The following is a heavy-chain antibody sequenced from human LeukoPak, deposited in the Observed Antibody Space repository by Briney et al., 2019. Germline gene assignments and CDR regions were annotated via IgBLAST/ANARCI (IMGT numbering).Heavy chain of an antibody. CDR3: ARGDLVRGYYYMDV. D-gene: IGHD6-6*01. Sequence: GASVKVSCKASGYTFTGYYMHWVRQAPGQGLEWMGCINPNSGGTNYAQKFQGRVTMTRDTSISTAYMELTSLRSDGTAVYYCARGDLVRGYYYMDVWGKGTTVTVSS. CDR2: INPNSGGT. J-gene: IGHJ6*03. CDR1: GYTFTGYY. V-gene: IGHV1-2*02.